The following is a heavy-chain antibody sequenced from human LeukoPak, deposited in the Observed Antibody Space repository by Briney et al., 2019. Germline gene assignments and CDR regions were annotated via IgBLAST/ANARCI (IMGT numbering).Heavy chain of an antibody. J-gene: IGHJ4*02. CDR2: INQGGSDK. V-gene: IGHV3-7*01. Sequence: PGGSLRLSCAASGFTFSGHWMSWVRQAPGKGLEWVANINQGGSDKYYVDSVKGRFTISRDNANNLLYLQMNSLRGEDTPVYYCTRDRSRAEDDWGQGTLVTVSS. CDR1: GFTFSGHW. CDR3: TRDRSRAEDD. D-gene: IGHD1-14*01.